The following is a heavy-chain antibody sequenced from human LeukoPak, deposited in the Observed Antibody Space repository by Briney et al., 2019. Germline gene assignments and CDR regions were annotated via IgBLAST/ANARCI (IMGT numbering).Heavy chain of an antibody. D-gene: IGHD4-17*01. Sequence: ASVKVSCTSSGYTFVTYGITWVRQAPGQGLEWLGWISAYNANTNYAEKFQGRVTMTADTSTNTAYMELRSLRSDDTAVYYCARIDGDQSKPFDYWGQGTLVTVSS. J-gene: IGHJ4*02. CDR2: ISAYNANT. CDR3: ARIDGDQSKPFDY. V-gene: IGHV1-18*01. CDR1: GYTFVTYG.